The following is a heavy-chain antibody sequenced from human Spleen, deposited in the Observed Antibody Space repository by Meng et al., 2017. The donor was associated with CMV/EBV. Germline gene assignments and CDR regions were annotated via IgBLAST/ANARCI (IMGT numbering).Heavy chain of an antibody. CDR2: IYSGGST. CDR1: GFTVSSNY. V-gene: IGHV3-53*01. Sequence: GESLKISCAASGFTVSSNYMSWVRQAPGKGLEWVSVIYSGGSTYYADSVKGRFTISRDNSKNTLYLQMNSLRAEDTAVYYCTRCRRRDPDAFDIWGQGTMVTVSS. CDR3: TRCRRRDPDAFDI. J-gene: IGHJ3*02.